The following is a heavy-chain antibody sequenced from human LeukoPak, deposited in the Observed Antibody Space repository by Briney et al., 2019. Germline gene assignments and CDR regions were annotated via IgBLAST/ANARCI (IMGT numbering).Heavy chain of an antibody. CDR3: AREGMTGHNVDY. CDR2: FIPIPGTA. CDR1: GGTFSSNA. Sequence: SVKVSCKASGGTFSSNAISWVRQAPGQGLEWMGGFIPIPGTAIYAQKFQGRVTITADESTTTAYMELSSLRSEATAVYYCAREGMTGHNVDYWGQGTLVTVSS. J-gene: IGHJ4*02. V-gene: IGHV1-69*13. D-gene: IGHD3-9*01.